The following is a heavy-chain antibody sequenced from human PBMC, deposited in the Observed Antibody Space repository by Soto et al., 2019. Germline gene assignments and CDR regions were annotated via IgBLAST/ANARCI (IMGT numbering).Heavy chain of an antibody. D-gene: IGHD6-25*01. CDR1: GYTFTGYY. V-gene: IGHV1-2*04. J-gene: IGHJ6*02. Sequence: ASGKVSCKASGYTFTGYYLHWVRQAPGQGLEWMGWINPSSGGANIAKKFQGWVTMTRDTSIDTAYMELTRLRSDETAVYYCARAAAIGDYYHYGVDVWGQGTPVTVSS. CDR2: INPSSGGA. CDR3: ARAAAIGDYYHYGVDV.